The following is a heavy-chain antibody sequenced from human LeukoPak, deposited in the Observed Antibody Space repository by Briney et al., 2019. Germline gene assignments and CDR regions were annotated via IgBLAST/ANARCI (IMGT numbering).Heavy chain of an antibody. D-gene: IGHD3-10*01. CDR3: ARGITMVRKYNWFDP. V-gene: IGHV1-18*01. J-gene: IGHJ5*02. Sequence: ASVKVSCKASGYTFTSYGISWVRQASGQGLEWMGWISAYNGNTNYAQKLQGRVTMTTDTSTSTAYMELRSLRSDDTAVYYCARGITMVRKYNWFDPWGQGTLVTVSS. CDR2: ISAYNGNT. CDR1: GYTFTSYG.